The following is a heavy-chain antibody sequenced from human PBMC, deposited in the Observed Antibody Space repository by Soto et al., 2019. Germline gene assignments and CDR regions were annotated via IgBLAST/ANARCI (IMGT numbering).Heavy chain of an antibody. J-gene: IGHJ4*02. D-gene: IGHD4-4*01. Sequence: PGGSLRLSCAASGFTFDDYAMHWVRQAPGKGLEWVSGISWNSGSIGYADSVKGRFTISRDNAKNSLYLQMNSLRAEDTALYYCATALQGFDYWGQGTLVTVSS. V-gene: IGHV3-9*01. CDR3: ATALQGFDY. CDR2: ISWNSGSI. CDR1: GFTFDDYA.